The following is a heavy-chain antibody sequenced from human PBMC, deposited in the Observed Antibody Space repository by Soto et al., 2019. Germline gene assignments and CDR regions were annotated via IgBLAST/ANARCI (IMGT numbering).Heavy chain of an antibody. CDR3: ARYEYGDYSSRDPYYYYYGMDV. CDR2: IIPIFGTA. D-gene: IGHD4-17*01. V-gene: IGHV1-69*13. J-gene: IGHJ6*02. Sequence: ASVKVSCKASGGTFSSYAISWVRQAPGQGLEWMGGIIPIFGTANYAQKFQGRVTITADESTSTAYMELSSLRSEDTAVYYCARYEYGDYSSRDPYYYYYGMDVWG. CDR1: GGTFSSYA.